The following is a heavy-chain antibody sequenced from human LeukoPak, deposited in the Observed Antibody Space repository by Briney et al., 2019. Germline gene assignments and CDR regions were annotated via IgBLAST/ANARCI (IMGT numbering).Heavy chain of an antibody. CDR1: GFTFSSYS. V-gene: IGHV3-21*01. Sequence: KAGGSLRLSCAASGFTFSSYSRNWVRQALGKGLEWVSSISSSSSYIYYADSVKGRFTISRDNAKNSLYLQMNSLRAEDTAVYYCARATVTTSQLPDYWGQGTLVTVSS. CDR2: ISSSSSYI. D-gene: IGHD4-17*01. J-gene: IGHJ4*02. CDR3: ARATVTTSQLPDY.